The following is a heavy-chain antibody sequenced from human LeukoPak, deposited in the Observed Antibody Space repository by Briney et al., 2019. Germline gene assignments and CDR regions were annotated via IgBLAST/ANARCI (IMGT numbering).Heavy chain of an antibody. Sequence: SETLSLTCAVYGGSFSGYYWSWIRQSPEKGLEWIGEMNDYENTNYNPSLKSRVTMSVDTSKNQFSLKLSSVTAADTAVYYCAREENDFWSGYEGLGAFDIWGQGTMVTVSS. CDR2: MNDYENT. J-gene: IGHJ3*02. CDR1: GGSFSGYY. CDR3: AREENDFWSGYEGLGAFDI. V-gene: IGHV4-34*01. D-gene: IGHD3-3*01.